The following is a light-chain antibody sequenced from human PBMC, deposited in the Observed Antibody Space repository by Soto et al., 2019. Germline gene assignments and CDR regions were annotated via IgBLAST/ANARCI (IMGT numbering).Light chain of an antibody. CDR3: QQRAIWLST. CDR1: QSVSKY. V-gene: IGKV3-11*01. Sequence: EIVLTQSPATLSLSPGERATLSCRSSQSVSKYLAWYQQKPGQAPRLLIYDASNRATGIPARFSGSGAGTDFTLTIIVLVSEVFAIYYCQQRAIWLSTFAGGTNVAI. J-gene: IGKJ4*01. CDR2: DAS.